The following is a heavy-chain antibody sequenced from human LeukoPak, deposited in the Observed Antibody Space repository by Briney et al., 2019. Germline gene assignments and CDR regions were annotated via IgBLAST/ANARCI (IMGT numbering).Heavy chain of an antibody. CDR2: INSDGSGT. J-gene: IGHJ4*02. CDR1: GFTFSSYW. Sequence: GSLRLSCAASGFTFSSYWMHWVRQAPGKGLVWVSRINSDGSGTTYADSVKGRFTISRDNAKNTLYLQMNSLRAEDTAVYYCATGGVHYYDTSADYWGQGTLVTVSS. V-gene: IGHV3-74*01. CDR3: ATGGVHYYDTSADY. D-gene: IGHD3-22*01.